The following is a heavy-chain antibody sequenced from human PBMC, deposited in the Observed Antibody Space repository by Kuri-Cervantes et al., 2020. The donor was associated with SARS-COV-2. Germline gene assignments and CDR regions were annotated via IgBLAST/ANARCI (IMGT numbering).Heavy chain of an antibody. CDR1: GGTFSSYA. D-gene: IGHD1-26*01. CDR3: ARDYPPKIVGATNYYYYYGMDV. J-gene: IGHJ6*02. Sequence: SVKVSCKASGGTFSSYAISWVRQAPGQGLEWMGGIIPIFGTANCAQKFQGRVTITADESTSTAYMELSSLRSVDTAVYYCARDYPPKIVGATNYYYYYGMDVWGQGTTVTVSS. V-gene: IGHV1-69*13. CDR2: IIPIFGTA.